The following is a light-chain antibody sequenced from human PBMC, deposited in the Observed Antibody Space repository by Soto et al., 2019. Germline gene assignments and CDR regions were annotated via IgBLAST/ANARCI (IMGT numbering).Light chain of an antibody. Sequence: EIVLTQSPATLSFSPGERATLSCRASQSVSSYLAWYQQKPGQAPRLLIYDASNRATGIPARFSGSGYVKNFTLTISSLESEDFAVYYCQQRSNWTPGFTVGPGPKVDIK. J-gene: IGKJ3*01. CDR2: DAS. CDR1: QSVSSY. V-gene: IGKV3-11*01. CDR3: QQRSNWTPGFT.